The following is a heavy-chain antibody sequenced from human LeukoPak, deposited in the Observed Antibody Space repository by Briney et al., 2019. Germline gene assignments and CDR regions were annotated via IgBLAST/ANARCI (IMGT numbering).Heavy chain of an antibody. D-gene: IGHD3-16*01. CDR3: AREEGGYFDY. V-gene: IGHV3-74*01. CDR2: INSDGSTT. Sequence: PGGSLRLSCAASGFTFSSYSMHWVRQAPGKGLIWVSHINSDGSTTTYADSVKGRFTISRDNAKNTLYLQMNSLRAEDTALYYCAREEGGYFDYWGQGTLVTVSS. J-gene: IGHJ4*02. CDR1: GFTFSSYS.